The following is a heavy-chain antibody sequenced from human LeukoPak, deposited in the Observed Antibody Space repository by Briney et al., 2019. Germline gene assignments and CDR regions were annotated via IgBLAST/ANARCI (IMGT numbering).Heavy chain of an antibody. J-gene: IGHJ4*02. CDR3: ARSGGYKGYFDF. CDR1: GGAINSYY. CDR2: IYYSGST. Sequence: PSETLSLTCTVSGGAINSYYWSWIRQPPGKGLEWIGYIYYSGSTNYNPSLKSRVTISVDTSKNQFSLKLSSVTAAVTAVYYCARSGGYKGYFDFWGQGTLVTVSS. V-gene: IGHV4-59*01. D-gene: IGHD5-24*01.